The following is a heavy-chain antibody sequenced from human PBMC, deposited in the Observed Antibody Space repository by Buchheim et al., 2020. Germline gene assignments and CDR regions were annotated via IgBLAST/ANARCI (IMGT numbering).Heavy chain of an antibody. CDR1: GYTFTSYG. CDR3: ARNPPSGSPTRFWFFDL. D-gene: IGHD1-26*01. J-gene: IGHJ2*01. Sequence: QVQLVQSGGEVKKPGASVKVSCKASGYTFTSYGISWVRQAPGQGLEWMGWISAYNGDTRYAQNLQGRVTVTKDTSTSTVYMEVTGLRFDDTAVYYCARNPPSGSPTRFWFFDLWGRGTL. CDR2: ISAYNGDT. V-gene: IGHV1-18*01.